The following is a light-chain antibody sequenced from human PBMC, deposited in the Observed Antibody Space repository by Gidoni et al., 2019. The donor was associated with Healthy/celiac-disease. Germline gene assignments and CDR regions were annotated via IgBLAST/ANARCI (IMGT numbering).Light chain of an antibody. V-gene: IGKV1-9*01. Sequence: DIQLTQSPSFLSASVGDRVTITCRASQGISSYLAWYQQKPGKAPKLLIYAASTLQSGVPSRFSGSGSGTELTLTISSLQPEDFATYYCQQLNSYPRTFXPXTKVDIK. J-gene: IGKJ3*01. CDR3: QQLNSYPRT. CDR2: AAS. CDR1: QGISSY.